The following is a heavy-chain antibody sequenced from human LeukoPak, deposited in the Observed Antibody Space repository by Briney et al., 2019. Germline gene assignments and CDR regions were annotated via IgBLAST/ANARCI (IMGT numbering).Heavy chain of an antibody. V-gene: IGHV3-30*04. CDR1: GFTFSSYA. D-gene: IGHD2-15*01. Sequence: GGCLRLSCAASGFTFSSYAMHWVRQAPGKGLEWVAVISYDGSNKYYADSVKGRFTISRDNSKNTLYLQMNSLRAEDTAVYYCARASRYCSGGSCYGFDYWGQGTLVTVSS. CDR2: ISYDGSNK. J-gene: IGHJ4*02. CDR3: ARASRYCSGGSCYGFDY.